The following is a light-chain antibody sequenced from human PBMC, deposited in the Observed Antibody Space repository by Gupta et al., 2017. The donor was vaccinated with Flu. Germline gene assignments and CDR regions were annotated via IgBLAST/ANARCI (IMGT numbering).Light chain of an antibody. J-gene: IGKJ4*01. Sequence: EVVMTQSPATLSVSPGERATLSCRAGQSISSNLAWYQQKPGQAPRLLIYDASTRATGIPARFSGSGSGTEFTLTINSLQPEDFAVYYCYQYNGRPPLTFGGGTRVEIK. V-gene: IGKV3-15*01. CDR1: QSISSN. CDR2: DAS. CDR3: YQYNGRPPLT.